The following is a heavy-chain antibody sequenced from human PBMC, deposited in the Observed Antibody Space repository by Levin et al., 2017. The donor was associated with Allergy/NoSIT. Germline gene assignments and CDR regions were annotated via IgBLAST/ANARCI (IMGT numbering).Heavy chain of an antibody. CDR2: ISYDGSNK. D-gene: IGHD2-2*01. V-gene: IGHV3-30*04. Sequence: GGSLRLSCAASGFTFSSYAMHWVRQAPGKGLEWVAVISYDGSNKYYADSVKGRFTISRDNSKNTLYLQMNSLRAEDTAVYYCARGYCSSTSCSYYYYYYGMDVWGQGTTVTVSS. CDR3: ARGYCSSTSCSYYYYYYGMDV. J-gene: IGHJ6*02. CDR1: GFTFSSYA.